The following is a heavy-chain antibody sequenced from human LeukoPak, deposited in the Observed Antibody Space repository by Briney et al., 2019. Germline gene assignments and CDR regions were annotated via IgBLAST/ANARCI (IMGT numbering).Heavy chain of an antibody. CDR2: IHSSGST. J-gene: IGHJ3*01. CDR3: AGAAMTSGLYAFDV. V-gene: IGHV4-59*01. CDR1: GDSISNYY. Sequence: SETLSLTCTVSGDSISNYYWTWIRQPPGKGLEWIGYIHSSGSTNFNPSLKSRVTISVDTSKNQFSLKLSSLTAADTAVYYCAGAAMTSGLYAFDVWGQGTMVTVSS. D-gene: IGHD3-10*01.